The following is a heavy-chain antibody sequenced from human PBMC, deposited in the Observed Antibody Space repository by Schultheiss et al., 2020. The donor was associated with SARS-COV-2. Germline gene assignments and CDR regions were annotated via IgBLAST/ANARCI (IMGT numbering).Heavy chain of an antibody. CDR1: GYTFTSYA. Sequence: ASVKVSCKASGYTFTSYAMHWVRQAPGQRLEWMGWINAGNGNTKYSQKFQGRVTMTRNTSISTAYMELSSLRSEDTAVYYCAGNMAYCGGDCYSGWGQGTLVTVSS. CDR3: AGNMAYCGGDCYSG. CDR2: INAGNGNT. D-gene: IGHD2-21*01. J-gene: IGHJ4*02. V-gene: IGHV1-3*01.